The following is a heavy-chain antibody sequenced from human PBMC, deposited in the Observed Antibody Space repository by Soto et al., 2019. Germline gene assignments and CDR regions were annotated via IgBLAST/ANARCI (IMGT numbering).Heavy chain of an antibody. D-gene: IGHD2-8*01. CDR3: ARLSRRVAQESNYFDP. Sequence: GASLKISCKVSGDSFSTSWMGWVRQLPGKGLEWMGIIYPGDSDSRYGPSFEGHVTFSVDKSISTAYLEWSSLKASDTAVYYCARLSRRVAQESNYFDPWGQGTLVTVS. CDR2: IYPGDSDS. J-gene: IGHJ5*02. V-gene: IGHV5-51*01. CDR1: GDSFSTSW.